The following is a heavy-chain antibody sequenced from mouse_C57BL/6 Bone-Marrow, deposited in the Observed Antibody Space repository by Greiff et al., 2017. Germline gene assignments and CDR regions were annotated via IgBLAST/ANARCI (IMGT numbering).Heavy chain of an antibody. CDR1: GFSLTSYA. Sequence: VQLVESGPGLVAPSQSLSITCTVSGFSLTSYAISWVRQPPGKGLEWLGVIWTGGGTNYNSALKSRLSISKDNSKSQVFLKMNSLQTDDTARYYCARNLNYYGSSPHYYAMDYWGQGTSVTVSS. J-gene: IGHJ4*01. CDR3: ARNLNYYGSSPHYYAMDY. CDR2: IWTGGGT. D-gene: IGHD1-1*01. V-gene: IGHV2-9-1*01.